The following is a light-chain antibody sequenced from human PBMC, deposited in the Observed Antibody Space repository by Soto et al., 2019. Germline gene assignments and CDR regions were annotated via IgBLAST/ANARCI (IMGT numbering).Light chain of an antibody. Sequence: DIQMTQSPSSLSASVGDRVTITCRASQTIANYFNWYQQKPGKAPKLLIYTASSLQSGVPSRFSGSGSGTDFTLTISTLQPEDFATYYCQQTYITPQTFGQGTKVEIK. J-gene: IGKJ1*01. CDR2: TAS. V-gene: IGKV1-39*01. CDR3: QQTYITPQT. CDR1: QTIANY.